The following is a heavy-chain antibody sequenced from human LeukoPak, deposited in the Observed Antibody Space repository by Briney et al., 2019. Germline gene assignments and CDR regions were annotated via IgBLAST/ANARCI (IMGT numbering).Heavy chain of an antibody. CDR2: ISGSGGST. CDR3: AKDLSHSSGWYNY. CDR1: GFTFSSHA. V-gene: IGHV3-23*01. D-gene: IGHD6-19*01. J-gene: IGHJ4*02. Sequence: GGSLRLSCAASGFTFSSHAMSWVRQAPGKGLEWVSAISGSGGSTYYADSVKGRFTISRDNSRNTLHLQMSSLRDEDTAVYYCAKDLSHSSGWYNYRGQGTLVTVSS.